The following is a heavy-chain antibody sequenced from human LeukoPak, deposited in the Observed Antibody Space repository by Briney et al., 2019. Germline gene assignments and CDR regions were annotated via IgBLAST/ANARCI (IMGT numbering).Heavy chain of an antibody. D-gene: IGHD3-10*01. V-gene: IGHV5-51*01. CDR2: IYPGDSDT. CDR1: GSSFTCYW. Sequence: GESRQISCQGSGSSFTCYWIGWVRQMPGKGLEGMGIIYPGDSDTRYSPSFQGQVTISADKSISTAYLPWSSLKASDTAMYYCARLTNYYGSGSYGDYWGQGTLVTVSS. J-gene: IGHJ4*02. CDR3: ARLTNYYGSGSYGDY.